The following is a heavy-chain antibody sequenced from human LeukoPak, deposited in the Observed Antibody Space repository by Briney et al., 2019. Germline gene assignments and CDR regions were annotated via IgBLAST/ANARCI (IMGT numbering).Heavy chain of an antibody. CDR1: GYTFTSYD. D-gene: IGHD6-13*01. Sequence: ASVKVSCKASGYTFTSYDINWVRQATGQGLEWRGWMNPNSGNTGYAQKFQGRVTMTRNTSISTAYMELSSLRSEDTAVYYCARAGIAAAGKNYYYYMDVWGKGTTVTVSS. CDR2: MNPNSGNT. V-gene: IGHV1-8*01. CDR3: ARAGIAAAGKNYYYYMDV. J-gene: IGHJ6*03.